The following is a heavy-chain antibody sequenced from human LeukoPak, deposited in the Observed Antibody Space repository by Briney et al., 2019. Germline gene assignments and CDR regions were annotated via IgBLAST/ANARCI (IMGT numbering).Heavy chain of an antibody. CDR1: GYSFTNYW. V-gene: IGHV5-51*01. J-gene: IGHJ4*02. CDR2: IYPGDSDT. D-gene: IGHD3-22*01. CDR3: ARLKTYYYDSSGDY. Sequence: GESLKISCKGSGYSFTNYWIGWVRQMPGKGLEWMGIIYPGDSDTRYSPSFQGQVTIPADKSISTAYLQWSSLKASDIAMYYCARLKTYYYDSSGDYWGQGTLVTVSS.